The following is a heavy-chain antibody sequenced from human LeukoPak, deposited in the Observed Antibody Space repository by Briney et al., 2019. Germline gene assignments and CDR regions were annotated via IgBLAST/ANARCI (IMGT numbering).Heavy chain of an antibody. CDR2: IKQDGSEK. V-gene: IGHV3-7*01. Sequence: QAGGSLRLSCAASGFTFSSYWMSWVRQAPGKGLEWVANIKQDGSEKYYVDSVKGRFSISRDNAKNSLYLQMNSLRAEDTAVSYCARDIAARYWAFDYWGQGTLVTVSS. D-gene: IGHD6-6*01. J-gene: IGHJ4*02. CDR1: GFTFSSYW. CDR3: ARDIAARYWAFDY.